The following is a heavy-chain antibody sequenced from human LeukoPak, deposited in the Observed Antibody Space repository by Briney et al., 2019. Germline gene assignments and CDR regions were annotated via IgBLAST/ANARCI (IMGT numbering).Heavy chain of an antibody. J-gene: IGHJ4*02. CDR2: INPNSGAT. CDR3: ARDLFTLYGGNSGFHFDY. CDR1: GYTFTGYY. V-gene: IGHV1-2*02. D-gene: IGHD4-23*01. Sequence: GASVKVSCKASGYTFTGYYMHWVRQAPGQGLEWMGWINPNSGATNYAQKFQGRVTMTRDTSISTAYMELSSLRSDDTAVYYCARDLFTLYGGNSGFHFDYWGQGALVTVSS.